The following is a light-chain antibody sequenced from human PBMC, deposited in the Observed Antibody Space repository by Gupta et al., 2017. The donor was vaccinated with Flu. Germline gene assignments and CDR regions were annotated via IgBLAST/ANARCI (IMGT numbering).Light chain of an antibody. CDR3: ATWDDSLNGAV. J-gene: IGLJ3*02. Sequence: SSSNVGNNFVNWYQQLPGQAPKLLIYNDDQWPSGVSDRFSGSKSGTTASLAISGLLSEDEADYYCATWDDSLNGAVFGAGTKVTVL. CDR1: SSNVGNNF. CDR2: NDD. V-gene: IGLV1-36*01.